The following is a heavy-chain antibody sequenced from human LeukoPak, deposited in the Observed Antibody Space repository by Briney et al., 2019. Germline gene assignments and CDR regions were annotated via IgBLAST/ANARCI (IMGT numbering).Heavy chain of an antibody. CDR1: GGSISSYY. Sequence: PSETLSLTCTVSGGSISSYYWSWIRQPPGKGLEWIGYIYYSGSTNYNPSLKSRVTISVDTSKNQFSLKLSSVTAADTAVYYCARDEVAVGFQYWGQGTLVTVSS. CDR3: ARDEVAVGFQY. CDR2: IYYSGST. J-gene: IGHJ1*01. D-gene: IGHD6-19*01. V-gene: IGHV4-59*01.